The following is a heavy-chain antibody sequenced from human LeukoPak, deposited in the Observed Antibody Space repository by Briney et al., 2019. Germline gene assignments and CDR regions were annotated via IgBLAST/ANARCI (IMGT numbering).Heavy chain of an antibody. CDR2: INPNSGGT. CDR3: ARDQDGDYFDY. J-gene: IGHJ4*02. CDR1: GYTSTGFY. V-gene: IGHV1-2*02. Sequence: ASVKVSCKASGYTSTGFYIHWVRQAPGQGLEWMGWINPNSGGTNYAQKFQGRVTLTRDTSISTAYMELNRLRSDDTAVYYCARDQDGDYFDYWGQGTLVTVSS. D-gene: IGHD4-17*01.